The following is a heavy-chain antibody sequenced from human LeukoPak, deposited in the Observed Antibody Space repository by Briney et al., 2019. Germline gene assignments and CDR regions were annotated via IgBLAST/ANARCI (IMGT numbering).Heavy chain of an antibody. Sequence: PGGSLRLSCSASGFTFSSYAMHWVRKVPGKGLVWVSRINEDGTYTSYADSVKGRFTISRDNAKNTLYLQMNSLSVDDTAVYYCANDLSGYYDYWGQGTLVTVSS. CDR2: INEDGTYT. D-gene: IGHD3-22*01. J-gene: IGHJ4*02. CDR1: GFTFSSYA. V-gene: IGHV3-74*01. CDR3: ANDLSGYYDY.